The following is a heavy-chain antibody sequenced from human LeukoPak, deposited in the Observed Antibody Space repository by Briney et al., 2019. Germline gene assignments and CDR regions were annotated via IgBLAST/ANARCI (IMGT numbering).Heavy chain of an antibody. V-gene: IGHV3-48*03. J-gene: IGHJ4*02. CDR1: GFTFSSYE. CDR3: AKGVYYDSSGHFDY. D-gene: IGHD3-22*01. CDR2: ISSSGSTI. Sequence: GGSLRLSCAASGFTFSSYEMNWVRQAPGKGLEWVSYISSSGSTIYYADSVKGRFTISRDNAKNSLYLQMNSLRAEDTALYYCAKGVYYDSSGHFDYWGQGTLVTVSS.